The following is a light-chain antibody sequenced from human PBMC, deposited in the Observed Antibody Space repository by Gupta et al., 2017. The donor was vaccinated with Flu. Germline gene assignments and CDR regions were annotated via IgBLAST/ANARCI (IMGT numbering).Light chain of an antibody. J-gene: IGLJ3*02. Sequence: QSVLTQPPSVSGAPGPRVTFSCPARSSNIGAGYDVHWYQQLSGRAPKVLIYGSSNRPSGVPDRFFGSKSGISASLAITGLQAEDEADYYCQSYDTSLSGWVFGGGTKVTAL. V-gene: IGLV1-40*01. CDR2: GSS. CDR3: QSYDTSLSGWV. CDR1: SSNIGAGYD.